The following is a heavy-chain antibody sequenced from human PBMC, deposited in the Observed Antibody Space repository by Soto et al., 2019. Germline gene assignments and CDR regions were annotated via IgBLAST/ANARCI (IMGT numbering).Heavy chain of an antibody. CDR3: AKGSEFSNSYTLDFDF. V-gene: IGHV3-23*01. Sequence: GGSLRLSCAASGFTFSSYAMSWVRQAPGRGLEWVSIISGNGGSTYHAASVKGRFTISRDNTKNTLYLQMDSLTAEDTAVYYCAKGSEFSNSYTLDFDFWGQGALVTVSS. CDR2: ISGNGGST. J-gene: IGHJ4*02. CDR1: GFTFSSYA. D-gene: IGHD6-6*01.